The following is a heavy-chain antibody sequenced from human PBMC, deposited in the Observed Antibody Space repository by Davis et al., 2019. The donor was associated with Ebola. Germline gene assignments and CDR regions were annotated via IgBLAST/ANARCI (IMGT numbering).Heavy chain of an antibody. CDR1: GFTFSDYP. CDR3: GPTGRLTYGIDV. Sequence: GGSLRLSCAASGFTFSDYPMTWIRQSSGKGLEWVSTIGVNAAETFYADSVKGRFTISRDNSKNTVYLQMNSLRDEDTAVYFCGPTGRLTYGIDVWGQGTTVTVSS. V-gene: IGHV3-23*01. CDR2: IGVNAAET. D-gene: IGHD1-26*01. J-gene: IGHJ6*02.